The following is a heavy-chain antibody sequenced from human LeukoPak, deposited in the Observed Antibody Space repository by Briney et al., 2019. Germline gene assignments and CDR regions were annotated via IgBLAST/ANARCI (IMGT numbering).Heavy chain of an antibody. CDR1: GFSISTTSYY. CDR2: IFSGAMTKT. D-gene: IGHD5-18*01. J-gene: IGHJ4*02. V-gene: IGHV4-39*01. Sequence: PSETLSLTFSVSGFSISTTSYYWGWLRQSPGNGLELIANIFSGAMTKTNYNPSLKGRVAISADTSRNRFSLTLTSVTAEDTAVYYCARCLYRFGSFYFDLWGQGSLVTVSS. CDR3: ARCLYRFGSFYFDL.